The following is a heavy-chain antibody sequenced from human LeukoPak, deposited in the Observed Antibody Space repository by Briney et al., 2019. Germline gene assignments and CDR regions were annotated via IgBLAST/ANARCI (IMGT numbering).Heavy chain of an antibody. J-gene: IGHJ4*02. CDR3: ARVADYDFLSGYYSPFDH. D-gene: IGHD3-3*01. CDR2: IKGDESDD. Sequence: PGGSLSLSCAASGFSFSRYWMTWVRQAPGEGLEWVANIKGDESDDHYVASVRGRFTISRDNAKRSLYLQMNNLRADDTGVYYCARVADYDFLSGYYSPFDHWGQGVLVIVSS. CDR1: GFSFSRYW. V-gene: IGHV3-7*01.